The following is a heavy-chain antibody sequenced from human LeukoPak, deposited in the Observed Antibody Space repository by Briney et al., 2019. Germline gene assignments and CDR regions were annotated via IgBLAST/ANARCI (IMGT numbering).Heavy chain of an antibody. CDR1: GFIFTSYW. Sequence: GGSLRLSCAASGFIFTSYWMHCVRQAPGKGLVWVARVNLDERTTTYADSVKGRFTISRDNAMNTVYLQMNSLRAEDTAVYYCARVFKSGWYPDDAFDIWGQGTMVTVSS. CDR2: VNLDERTT. J-gene: IGHJ3*02. D-gene: IGHD6-19*01. V-gene: IGHV3-74*01. CDR3: ARVFKSGWYPDDAFDI.